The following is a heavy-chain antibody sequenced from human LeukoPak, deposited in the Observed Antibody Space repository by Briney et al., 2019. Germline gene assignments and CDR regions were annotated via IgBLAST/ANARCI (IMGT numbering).Heavy chain of an antibody. CDR2: IRGREDNT. J-gene: IGHJ6*01. Sequence: PGGSLRLSCAACGFTLSRYAVREPRHAPGGAGEWGADIRGREDNTYYADYVKGRFTISRDNSKNTLYLQMNSLRAEDTAVYYCAKDNHCYGSGSYPFYCYGMDVWGQGTTVTVSS. CDR1: GFTLSRYA. V-gene: IGHV3-23*01. D-gene: IGHD3-10*01. CDR3: AKDNHCYGSGSYPFYCYGMDV.